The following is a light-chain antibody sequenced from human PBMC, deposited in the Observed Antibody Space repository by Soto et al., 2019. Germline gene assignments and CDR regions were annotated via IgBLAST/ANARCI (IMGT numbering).Light chain of an antibody. CDR3: QQFNSDPFP. V-gene: IGKV1-9*01. J-gene: IGKJ3*01. Sequence: DIQLTQSPSFLSASVGDRVTITCRASQGITNDLAWYQQKPGKAPKLLIYAASSLQRGDPSTFSGSGFGTEFTLTISSLQPEDFSNYFCQQFNSDPFPFGPGTTVDFK. CDR2: AAS. CDR1: QGITND.